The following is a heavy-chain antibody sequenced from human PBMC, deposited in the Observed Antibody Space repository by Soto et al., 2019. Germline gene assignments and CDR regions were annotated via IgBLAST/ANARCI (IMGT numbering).Heavy chain of an antibody. D-gene: IGHD6-19*01. Sequence: PGGSLRLSCAASGFTFSNAWMNWVRQAPGKGLEWVGRIKSKTDGGTTDYAAPVKGRFTISRDDSKNTLYLQMNSLKTEDTAVYYCTTDPPPKWLVPRYYYYYGMDVWGQGTTVTVSS. CDR2: IKSKTDGGTT. V-gene: IGHV3-15*07. J-gene: IGHJ6*02. CDR3: TTDPPPKWLVPRYYYYYGMDV. CDR1: GFTFSNAW.